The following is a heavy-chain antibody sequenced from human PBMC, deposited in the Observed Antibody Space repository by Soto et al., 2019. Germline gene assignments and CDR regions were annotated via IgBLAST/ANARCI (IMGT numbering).Heavy chain of an antibody. CDR3: YGWSSYYYYGMDV. CDR1: GFTFSSYW. J-gene: IGHJ6*02. CDR2: INSDGSST. V-gene: IGHV3-74*01. D-gene: IGHD6-19*01. Sequence: HPGGSLRFSCAASGFTFSSYWMHWVRQAPGKGLVWVSRINSDGSSTSYADSVKGRFTISRDNAKNTLYLQMNSLRAEDTAVYYCYGWSSYYYYGMDVWGQGTTVTVSS.